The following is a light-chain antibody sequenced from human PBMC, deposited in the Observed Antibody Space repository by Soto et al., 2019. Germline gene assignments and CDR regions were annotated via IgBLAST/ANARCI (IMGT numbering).Light chain of an antibody. CDR3: QQRSNWPPEIT. CDR2: GVY. V-gene: IGKV3-11*01. J-gene: IGKJ5*01. CDR1: QSVSSN. Sequence: EIVMTQSPATLSVSPGERATLSCRASQSVSSNLAWYQQKPGQAPRLLIYGVYTRASGIPDRFSGSGSGTDFTLTISSLEPEDFAVYYCQQRSNWPPEITFGQGTRREIK.